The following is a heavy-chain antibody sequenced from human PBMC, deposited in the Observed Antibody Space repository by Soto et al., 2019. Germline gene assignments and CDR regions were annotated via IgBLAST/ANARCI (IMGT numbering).Heavy chain of an antibody. D-gene: IGHD6-19*01. J-gene: IGHJ6*03. V-gene: IGHV4-34*01. CDR2: INHSGST. CDR3: ALSSDLAVAGYYYYYYMDV. CDR1: GGCFSGYY. Sequence: PSETLALTCSVYGGCFSGYYWRWIRQPPGKGLEWIGEINHSGSTNYNPSLKSRVTISVDTSKNQFSLKLSSVTAADTAVYYCALSSDLAVAGYYYYYYMDVWGKGTTVT.